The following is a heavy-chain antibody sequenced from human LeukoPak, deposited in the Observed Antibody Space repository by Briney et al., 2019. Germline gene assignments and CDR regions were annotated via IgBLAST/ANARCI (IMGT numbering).Heavy chain of an antibody. Sequence: PSQTLSLTCTVSGGSLSSGSYYWRWIRQPAGKGLEWIVRVYTSAGTNYKPSLKSRVTIYVDTSKNQFSLKLSSVTAADTAVYFCARGGWNALDIWGQGTMVIVSS. CDR2: VYTSAGT. J-gene: IGHJ3*02. V-gene: IGHV4-61*02. CDR1: GGSLSSGSYY. CDR3: ARGGWNALDI. D-gene: IGHD1-1*01.